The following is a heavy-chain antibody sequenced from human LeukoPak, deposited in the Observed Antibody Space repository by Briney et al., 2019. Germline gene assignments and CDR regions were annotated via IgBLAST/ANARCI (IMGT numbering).Heavy chain of an antibody. CDR2: IYYSGST. Sequence: SETLSLICTVSGGSISSSSYYWGWIRQPPGKGLEWIGSIYYSGSTYYSPSLKSRVTMSVDTSKNQFSLKLSSVTAADTAVYYCARHGSASGWYRSHFDYWGQGTLVTVSS. CDR3: ARHGSASGWYRSHFDY. D-gene: IGHD6-19*01. J-gene: IGHJ4*02. V-gene: IGHV4-39*01. CDR1: GGSISSSSYY.